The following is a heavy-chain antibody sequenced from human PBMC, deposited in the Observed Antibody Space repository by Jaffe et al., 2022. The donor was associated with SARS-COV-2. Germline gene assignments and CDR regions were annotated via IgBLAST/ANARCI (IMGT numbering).Heavy chain of an antibody. CDR2: ISGSSNTI. CDR3: VRDDGYFYMDV. D-gene: IGHD1-1*01. CDR1: GFTFRSYN. J-gene: IGHJ6*03. Sequence: EVQLVESGGGLVQPGGSLRLSCAASGFTFRSYNMNWVRQAPGKGLEWVSYISGSSNTIYYADSVKGRFTISRDNAKNSLYLQLNSLRADDTAVYYCVRDDGYFYMDVWGKGTTVTVSS. V-gene: IGHV3-48*01.